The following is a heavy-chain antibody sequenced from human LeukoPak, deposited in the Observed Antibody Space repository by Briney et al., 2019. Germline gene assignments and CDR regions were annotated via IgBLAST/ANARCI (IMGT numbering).Heavy chain of an antibody. D-gene: IGHD3-10*01. J-gene: IGHJ5*02. Sequence: PSETLSLTCAVYGGFFSGYYWSWIRQPPGKGLEWIGEINHSGSTNYNPSLKSRATIYVDTSKNQFSLKMSSVTGADTGVYYCARGSAWGSGSYPCFHPGGQGTLVTVPS. CDR3: ARGSAWGSGSYPCFHP. CDR2: INHSGST. CDR1: GGFFSGYY. V-gene: IGHV4-34*01.